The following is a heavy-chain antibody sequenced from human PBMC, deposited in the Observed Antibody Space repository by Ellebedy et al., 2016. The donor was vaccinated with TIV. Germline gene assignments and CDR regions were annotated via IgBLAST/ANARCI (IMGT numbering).Heavy chain of an antibody. Sequence: SETLSLXXAVYGGSFSGYYWSWIRQPPGKGLEWIGSIYYSGSTYYNPSLKSRVTISVDTSKNQFSLKLSSVTAADTAVYYCAASGHGYSSSWETGGIDYWGQGTLVTVSS. CDR3: AASGHGYSSSWETGGIDY. J-gene: IGHJ4*02. D-gene: IGHD6-13*01. CDR1: GGSFSGYY. CDR2: IYYSGST. V-gene: IGHV4-34*01.